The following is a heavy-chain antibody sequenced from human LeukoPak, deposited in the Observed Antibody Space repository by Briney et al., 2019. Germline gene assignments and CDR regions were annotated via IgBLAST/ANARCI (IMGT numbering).Heavy chain of an antibody. V-gene: IGHV1-69*05. CDR3: ATAYYDFWSGYPPLFDY. CDR2: IIPIFGTA. Sequence: SVKVSCKASGGTFISYAISWVRQAPGQGREWMGGIIPIFGTANNAQKFQGRVTITTDESTSTAYMELSSLRSEDTAVYYCATAYYDFWSGYPPLFDYWGQGTLVTVSS. D-gene: IGHD3-3*01. CDR1: GGTFISYA. J-gene: IGHJ4*02.